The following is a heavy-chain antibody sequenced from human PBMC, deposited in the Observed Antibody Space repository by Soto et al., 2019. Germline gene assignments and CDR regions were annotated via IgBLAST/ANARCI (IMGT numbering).Heavy chain of an antibody. J-gene: IGHJ4*02. D-gene: IGHD2-15*01. CDR2: INSDGSST. V-gene: IGHV3-74*01. CDR1: GFTFSSYW. Sequence: GESLKISCAASGFTFSSYWMHWVRQAPGKGLVWVSRINSDGSSTSYADSVKGRFTISRDNAKNTLYLQMNSLRAEDTAVYYCARRYCSGGSCQFDYWGQGTLVTAPQ. CDR3: ARRYCSGGSCQFDY.